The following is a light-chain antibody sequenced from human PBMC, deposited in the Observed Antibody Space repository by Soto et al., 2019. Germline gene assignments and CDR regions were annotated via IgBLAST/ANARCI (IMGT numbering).Light chain of an antibody. CDR3: QQHGSLPVT. J-gene: IGKJ4*01. V-gene: IGKV3-20*01. CDR2: GVS. CDR1: QSVSSNY. Sequence: ENVLTQSPGTLSLSPGERATLSCRASQSVSSNYLAWYQQKPGQAPRLLIYGVSSRASGIPDRFSGSGSGTDFTLTISRLEPEDFAVYYCQQHGSLPVTFGGGTKVEIK.